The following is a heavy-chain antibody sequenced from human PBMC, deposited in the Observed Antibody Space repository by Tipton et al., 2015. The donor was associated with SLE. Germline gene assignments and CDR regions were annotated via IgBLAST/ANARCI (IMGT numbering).Heavy chain of an antibody. J-gene: IGHJ4*02. CDR3: ERRYYGSD. Sequence: GSLRLSCAGSGFTFRTEWMNWVRQAPGKGLVWVSRINSDGSRTSYADSVNGRFTVSRDNAKNTLYLQMNSLRVEDTGVYYCERRYYGSDWGQGTLVTVSS. CDR1: GFTFRTEW. V-gene: IGHV3-74*01. D-gene: IGHD3-16*01. CDR2: INSDGSRT.